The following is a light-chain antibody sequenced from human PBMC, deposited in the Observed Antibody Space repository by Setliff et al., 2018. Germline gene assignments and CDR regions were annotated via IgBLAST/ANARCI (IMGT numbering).Light chain of an antibody. Sequence: QSVLAQPASVSGSPGQSIAISCTGTSSDIGGYNHVSWYQQHPGEAPKLMIYQVSNRPSGVSYRFSGSKSGNMASLTISGLQAEDEADYYCSSYRSSSYVFGTVTKVTVL. J-gene: IGLJ1*01. CDR2: QVS. CDR3: SSYRSSSYV. V-gene: IGLV2-14*01. CDR1: SSDIGGYNH.